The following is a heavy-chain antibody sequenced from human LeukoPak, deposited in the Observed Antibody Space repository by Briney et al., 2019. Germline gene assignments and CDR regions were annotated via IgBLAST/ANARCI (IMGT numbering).Heavy chain of an antibody. V-gene: IGHV4-59*08. CDR1: GGSISTYY. Sequence: SETLSLTCTVSGGSISTYYWSWIRQPPGKGLEWIGYIYYSGSTNYNPSLKSRVTISVDTSKNQFSLKLSSVTAADAAVYYCAASYYYYSSGPRPYYFDFWGQGTLVPVSS. J-gene: IGHJ4*02. D-gene: IGHD3-22*01. CDR3: AASYYYYSSGPRPYYFDF. CDR2: IYYSGST.